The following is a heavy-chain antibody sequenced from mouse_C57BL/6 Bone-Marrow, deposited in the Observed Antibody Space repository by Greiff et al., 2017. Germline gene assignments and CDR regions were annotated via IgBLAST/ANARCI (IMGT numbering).Heavy chain of an antibody. Sequence: QVQLQQPGAELVRPGTSVKLSCKASGYTFTSYWMHWVKQRPGQGLEWIGVIDPSDSYTNYNQKFKGKATLTVDTSSSTAYMQLSSLTSDDSAVYYCERWDYDYPFAYWGQGTLVTVSA. J-gene: IGHJ3*01. CDR1: GYTFTSYW. CDR2: IDPSDSYT. D-gene: IGHD2-4*01. V-gene: IGHV1-59*01. CDR3: ERWDYDYPFAY.